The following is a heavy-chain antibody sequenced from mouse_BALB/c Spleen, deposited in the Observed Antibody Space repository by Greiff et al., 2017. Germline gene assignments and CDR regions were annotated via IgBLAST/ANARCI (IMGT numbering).Heavy chain of an antibody. CDR2: INPGSGGT. D-gene: IGHD2-14*01. J-gene: IGHJ4*01. V-gene: IGHV1-54*01. CDR3: ARRRGDYRYDGAMDY. Sequence: VQLQQSGAELVRPGTSVKVSCKASGYAFTNYLIEWVKQRPGQGLEWIGVINPGSGGTNYNEKFKGKATLTADKSSSTAYMQLSSLTSDDSAVYFCARRRGDYRYDGAMDYWGQGTSVTVSS. CDR1: GYAFTNYL.